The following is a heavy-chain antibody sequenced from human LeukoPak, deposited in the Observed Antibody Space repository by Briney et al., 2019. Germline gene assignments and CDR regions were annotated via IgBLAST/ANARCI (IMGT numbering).Heavy chain of an antibody. V-gene: IGHV3-64*01. Sequence: PGGSLRLSCAASGFTFSSYAMHWVRQAPGKGLEYVSAISSNGGSTYYANSVKGRFTISRDNSKNTLYLQMGSLRAEDTAVYYCARESQFIWDVWGKGTTVTVSS. J-gene: IGHJ6*04. CDR2: ISSNGGST. CDR3: ARESQFIWDV. CDR1: GFTFSSYA. D-gene: IGHD2-21*01.